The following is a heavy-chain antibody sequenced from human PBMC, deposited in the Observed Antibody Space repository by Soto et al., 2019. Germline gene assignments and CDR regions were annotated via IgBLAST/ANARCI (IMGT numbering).Heavy chain of an antibody. D-gene: IGHD3-16*01. Sequence: HPGGSLRLSCAASGFTFSSYEMNWVRQAPGKGLEWVSYISSSGSTIYYADSVKGRFTISRDNAKNSLYLQMNSLRAEDTAVYYCARDKGGDGYNPRWPHEHIFDYWGQGTLVTVSS. CDR2: ISSSGSTI. V-gene: IGHV3-48*03. CDR1: GFTFSSYE. CDR3: ARDKGGDGYNPRWPHEHIFDY. J-gene: IGHJ4*02.